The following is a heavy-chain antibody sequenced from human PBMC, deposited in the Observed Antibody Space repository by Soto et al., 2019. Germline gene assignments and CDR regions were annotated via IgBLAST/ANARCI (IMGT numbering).Heavy chain of an antibody. J-gene: IGHJ4*02. D-gene: IGHD3-10*01. CDR2: INPSGGST. CDR3: ARDRGDY. V-gene: IGHV1-46*01. CDR1: GYSFTSYY. Sequence: QVRLVQSGTEVKKPGASVKVSCKASGYSFTSYYIHWVRQAPGQGLEWMGIINPSGGSTSYAQKFQGRVTMTRDTSTSTVYMELRNLRSEDTAVYYCARDRGDYWGQGTLVTVSS.